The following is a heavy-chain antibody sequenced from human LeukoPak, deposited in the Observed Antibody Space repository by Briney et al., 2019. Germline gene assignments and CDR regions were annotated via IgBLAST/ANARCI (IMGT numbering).Heavy chain of an antibody. CDR3: ARGIGGWFGELFSYYGMDV. J-gene: IGHJ6*02. CDR1: GGSISSGSYY. V-gene: IGHV4-61*02. CDR2: IYTSGST. Sequence: KASETLSLTCTVSGGSISSGSYYWSWIRQPAGKGPEWIGRIYTSGSTNYNPSLKSRVTISVDTSKNQFSLKLSSVTAADTAVYYCARGIGGWFGELFSYYGMDVWGQGTTVTVSS. D-gene: IGHD3-10*01.